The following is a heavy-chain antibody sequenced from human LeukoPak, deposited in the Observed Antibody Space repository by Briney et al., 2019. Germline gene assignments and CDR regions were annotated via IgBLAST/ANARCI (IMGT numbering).Heavy chain of an antibody. Sequence: SETLSLTCAVYGGSFSGYYWSWLRQPPGKGLEWIGEINDSGNTNCNPSLKSRVTTSIDTSKNQFFLKLSSVTAADTAMYYCARRLRFGYYYYMDVWGKGTTVTISS. CDR1: GGSFSGYY. CDR3: ARRLRFGYYYYMDV. J-gene: IGHJ6*03. V-gene: IGHV4-34*01. D-gene: IGHD5/OR15-5a*01. CDR2: INDSGNT.